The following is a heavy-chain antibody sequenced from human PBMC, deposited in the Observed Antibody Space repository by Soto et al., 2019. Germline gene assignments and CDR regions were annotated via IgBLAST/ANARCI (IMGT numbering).Heavy chain of an antibody. J-gene: IGHJ4*02. Sequence: PSETLSLTCAVCGGSFSGYYWSWIRQPPGKGLEWIGEINHSGSTNYNPSLKSRVTISVDTSKNQFSLKLSSVTAADTAVYYCARGQSYYYGSGSYYQWGQGTLVTFSS. CDR1: GGSFSGYY. CDR2: INHSGST. CDR3: ARGQSYYYGSGSYYQ. D-gene: IGHD3-10*01. V-gene: IGHV4-34*01.